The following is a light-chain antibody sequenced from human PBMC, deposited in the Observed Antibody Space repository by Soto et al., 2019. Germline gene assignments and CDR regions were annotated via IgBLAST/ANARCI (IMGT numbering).Light chain of an antibody. CDR2: DVS. CDR3: SSYGGSNNLV. Sequence: QSVLTQPASVSGSPGQSITISCTGTSTDVGYYNYVSWYQHHPGKAPKLMISDVSNRPSGVSNRFSGSKSGNTASLTISGLQAEDEADYYCSSYGGSNNLVFGGGTKLTVL. J-gene: IGLJ2*01. V-gene: IGLV2-14*01. CDR1: STDVGYYNY.